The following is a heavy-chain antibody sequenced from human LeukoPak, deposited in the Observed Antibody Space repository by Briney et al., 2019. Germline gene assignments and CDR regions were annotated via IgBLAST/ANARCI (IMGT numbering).Heavy chain of an antibody. D-gene: IGHD3-10*01. CDR2: ISSSSSTI. CDR3: ARVTLSPGGDDAFDI. V-gene: IGHV3-48*01. J-gene: IGHJ3*02. CDR1: GFTFSSYS. Sequence: GGSLRLSCAASGFTFSSYSMNWVRQAPGKGLEWVSSISSSSSTIYYADSVKGRFTISRDNAKNSLYLQMNSLRAEDTAVYYCARVTLSPGGDDAFDIWGQGTMVTVSS.